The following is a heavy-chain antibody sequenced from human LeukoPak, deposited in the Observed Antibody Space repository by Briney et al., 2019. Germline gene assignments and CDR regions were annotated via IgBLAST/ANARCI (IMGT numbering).Heavy chain of an antibody. Sequence: ASVKVSCKASGYTFTSYDINWVRQATGQGLEWMGWINPNSGNTGYAQKFQGRVTMTRNTSISTAYMELSSLRSEDTAVYYCASGLRYFDWLPDDAFAIWGQGTMVTVSS. CDR1: GYTFTSYD. J-gene: IGHJ3*02. D-gene: IGHD3-9*01. V-gene: IGHV1-8*01. CDR3: ASGLRYFDWLPDDAFAI. CDR2: INPNSGNT.